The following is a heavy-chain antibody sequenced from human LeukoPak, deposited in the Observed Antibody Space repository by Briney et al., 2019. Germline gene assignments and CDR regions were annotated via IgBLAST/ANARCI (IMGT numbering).Heavy chain of an antibody. Sequence: GDSVKVSCKASGGTFSSYAISWVRQAPGQGLEWMGIINPSGGSTSYAQKFQGRVTMTRDTSTSTVYMELSSLRSEDTAVYYCARGGMERGALGYWGQGTLVTVSS. CDR1: GGTFSSYA. V-gene: IGHV1-46*01. J-gene: IGHJ4*02. CDR2: INPSGGST. CDR3: ARGGMERGALGY. D-gene: IGHD3-10*01.